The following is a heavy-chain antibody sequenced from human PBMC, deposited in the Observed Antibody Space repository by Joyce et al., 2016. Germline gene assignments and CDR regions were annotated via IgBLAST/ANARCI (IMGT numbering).Heavy chain of an antibody. V-gene: IGHV4-39*07. CDR2: IYYSVHT. CDR1: GGSISSRSYY. CDR3: ARDRPHFYGSGSYYDY. D-gene: IGHD3-10*01. Sequence: QLQLQESGPGLVKPSETLSLTCTVSGGSISSRSYYWGWIRQPPGKGLEWSGSIYYSVHTFYNPSLKSRVAISVDTSKNQFSLKLSSVTAADTAVFYCARDRPHFYGSGSYYDYWGQGTLVTVSS. J-gene: IGHJ4*02.